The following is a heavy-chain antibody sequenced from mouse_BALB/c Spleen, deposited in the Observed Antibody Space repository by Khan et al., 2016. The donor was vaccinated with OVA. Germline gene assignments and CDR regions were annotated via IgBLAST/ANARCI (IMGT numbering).Heavy chain of an antibody. V-gene: IGHV1-63*02. CDR2: IYPGGGYT. J-gene: IGHJ3*01. CDR3: GHYDYDGPWVAY. Sequence: QVQLQQSGAELVRPGTSVKISCKASGYTFTNYWLGWVKQRPGHGLEWIGDIYPGGGYTNYNEKFKGKDTLTADTSSSPAYMQLSSLPSEASAVSFCGHYDYDGPWVAYWGQGTLVTVSA. D-gene: IGHD2-4*01. CDR1: GYTFTNYW.